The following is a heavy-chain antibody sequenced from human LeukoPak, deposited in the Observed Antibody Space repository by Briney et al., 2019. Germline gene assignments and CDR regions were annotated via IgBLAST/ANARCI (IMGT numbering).Heavy chain of an antibody. CDR3: AKLPTYYYDSSGYYYFDY. CDR1: GFTFSSYA. D-gene: IGHD3-22*01. CDR2: ISGSGTST. V-gene: IGHV3-23*01. Sequence: GGSLRLSCAASGFTFSSYAMSWVRQAPGKGLEWVSAISGSGTSTYYADSVKGRFTISRDNSKNTLYLQMNSLRAKDTAVYYCAKLPTYYYDSSGYYYFDYWGQGTLVTVSS. J-gene: IGHJ4*02.